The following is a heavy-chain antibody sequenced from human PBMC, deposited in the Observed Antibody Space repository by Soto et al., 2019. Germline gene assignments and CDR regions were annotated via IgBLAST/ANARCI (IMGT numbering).Heavy chain of an antibody. Sequence: SETLSLTCTVSGGSISSYYWSWIRQPPGKGLEWIGYIYYSGSTNYNPSLKSRVTISVDTSKNQFSLKLSSVTAADTAVYYCARGGRRYCSSTSCPNWFDPWGQGTLVTVSS. CDR2: IYYSGST. CDR3: ARGGRRYCSSTSCPNWFDP. D-gene: IGHD2-2*01. J-gene: IGHJ5*02. V-gene: IGHV4-59*01. CDR1: GGSISSYY.